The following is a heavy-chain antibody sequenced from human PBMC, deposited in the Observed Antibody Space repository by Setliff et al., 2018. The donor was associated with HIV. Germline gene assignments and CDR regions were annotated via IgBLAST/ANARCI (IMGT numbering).Heavy chain of an antibody. Sequence: PGGSLRLSCAASGFSFSSYWMHWVRQAPGKGLVWVSRINTDGSDTNYADFVKGRFTISRDNAKNTVTLQMNSLRAEDTAVYYCVREGWTALRYFDWLLSYMDVWGKGTTVTVSS. CDR2: INTDGSDT. CDR3: VREGWTALRYFDWLLSYMDV. J-gene: IGHJ6*03. CDR1: GFSFSSYW. D-gene: IGHD3-9*01. V-gene: IGHV3-74*01.